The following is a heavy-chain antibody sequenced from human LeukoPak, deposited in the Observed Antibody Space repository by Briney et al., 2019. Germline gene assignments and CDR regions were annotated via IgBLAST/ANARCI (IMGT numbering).Heavy chain of an antibody. D-gene: IGHD3-22*01. CDR1: GGSISSYY. Sequence: SETLSLTCTVSGGSISSYYWSWIRQPPGKGLEWIGYIYYSGSTNYNPSLKSRVTISVDTSKNQFSLKLSSVTAADTAVYYCARDISYYDSSGYPVPFAFDIWGQGTMVTVSS. J-gene: IGHJ3*02. CDR2: IYYSGST. CDR3: ARDISYYDSSGYPVPFAFDI. V-gene: IGHV4-59*01.